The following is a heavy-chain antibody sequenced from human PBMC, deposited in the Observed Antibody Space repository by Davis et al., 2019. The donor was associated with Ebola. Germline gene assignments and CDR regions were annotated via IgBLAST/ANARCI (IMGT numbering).Heavy chain of an antibody. V-gene: IGHV3-64D*06. J-gene: IGHJ5*02. CDR2: IRGNGGST. Sequence: GGSLRLSCSASGFTFSSYAMHWVRQTPGKGLEYVSGIRGNGGSTNYADSVKGRFTISRDNSKNTLYLQMSSLRAEDTAVYYCVKAQATVTIILASWGQGTLVTVSS. CDR1: GFTFSSYA. D-gene: IGHD4-17*01. CDR3: VKAQATVTIILAS.